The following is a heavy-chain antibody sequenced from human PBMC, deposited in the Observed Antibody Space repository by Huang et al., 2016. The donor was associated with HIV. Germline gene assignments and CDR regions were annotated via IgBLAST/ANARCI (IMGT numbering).Heavy chain of an antibody. CDR1: GFDFHSYT. V-gene: IGHV3-21*01. CDR3: ARNQWLDY. D-gene: IGHD6-19*01. Sequence: EVQLVESGGGLVKRGGSLRLSCAASGFDFHSYTLNWVRQAPGKGREWVSSISNSDEYIYYADSVKGRFTISRDNAKKSVYLQMKGLRAEDTAIYYCARNQWLDYWGQGTLVTVSS. CDR2: ISNSDEYI. J-gene: IGHJ4*02.